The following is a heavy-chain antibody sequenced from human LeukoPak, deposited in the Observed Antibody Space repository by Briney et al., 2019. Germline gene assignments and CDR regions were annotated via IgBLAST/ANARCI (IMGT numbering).Heavy chain of an antibody. CDR3: AKTMGSIFSPFDD. CDR1: GITFSNYA. J-gene: IGHJ4*02. V-gene: IGHV3-23*01. CDR2: IGGSGGST. Sequence: PGGSLRLSCAASGITFSNYAMTWVRQAPGKGLEWVSGIGGSGGSTYYADSVKGRFTISRDNSKNTLYQQMNSLRAEDTAVYYCAKTMGSIFSPFDDWGQGTLVTVSS. D-gene: IGHD3-3*01.